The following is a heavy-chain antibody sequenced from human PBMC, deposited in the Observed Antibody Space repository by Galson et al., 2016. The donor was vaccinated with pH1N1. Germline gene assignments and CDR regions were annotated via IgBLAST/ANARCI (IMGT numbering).Heavy chain of an antibody. Sequence: QSGAEVKKPGESLKISCKGSGYSFTSYWIGWVRQMPGKGLEWMGIIFPGASDTRYSPSFQGQVTISADKSISTAYLQWNSLRAPDTAMYYCARSPADPGYSYYYMDVWGKGTTVSVSS. V-gene: IGHV5-51*03. D-gene: IGHD2-21*01. CDR3: ARSPADPGYSYYYMDV. J-gene: IGHJ6*03. CDR1: GYSFTSYW. CDR2: IFPGASDT.